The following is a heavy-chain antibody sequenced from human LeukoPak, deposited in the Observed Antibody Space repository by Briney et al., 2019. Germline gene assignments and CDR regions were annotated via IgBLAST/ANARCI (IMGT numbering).Heavy chain of an antibody. CDR3: AEVPDAFDI. Sequence: PSETLSLTCTVSGGSISSSSYYWGWIRQPPGKGLEWIGSIYYSGSTYYNPSLKSRVTISVDTSKNQFSLKLSSVTAADTAVYYCAEVPDAFDIWGQGTMVTVSS. V-gene: IGHV4-39*01. CDR2: IYYSGST. CDR1: GGSISSSSYY. D-gene: IGHD4/OR15-4a*01. J-gene: IGHJ3*02.